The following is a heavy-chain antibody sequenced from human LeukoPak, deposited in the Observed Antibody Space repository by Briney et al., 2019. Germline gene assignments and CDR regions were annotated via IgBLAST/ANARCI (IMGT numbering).Heavy chain of an antibody. CDR3: ARGIQLWLSLDY. J-gene: IGHJ4*02. CDR1: GGSISSYY. V-gene: IGHV4-34*01. D-gene: IGHD5-18*01. Sequence: SETLSLTCTVSGGSISSYYWSGIRQPPGKGLEWIGEINHSGSTNYNPSLKSRVTISVDTSKNQFSLKLSSVTAADTAVYYCARGIQLWLSLDYWGQGTLVTVSS. CDR2: INHSGST.